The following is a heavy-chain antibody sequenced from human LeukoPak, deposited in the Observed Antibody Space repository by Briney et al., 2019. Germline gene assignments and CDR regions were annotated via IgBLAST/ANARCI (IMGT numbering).Heavy chain of an antibody. Sequence: GGSLRLSCATSGFTFNGSALHWVHQASGQGLEWVGRIRSKAHRYATAYAASVKGRFTVSRDDSKNMAYLQMNSLKTEDTANYYCTRRHYGDYVVDNWGQGTLVTVSS. CDR1: GFTFNGSA. J-gene: IGHJ4*02. V-gene: IGHV3-73*01. CDR2: IRSKAHRYAT. CDR3: TRRHYGDYVVDN. D-gene: IGHD4-17*01.